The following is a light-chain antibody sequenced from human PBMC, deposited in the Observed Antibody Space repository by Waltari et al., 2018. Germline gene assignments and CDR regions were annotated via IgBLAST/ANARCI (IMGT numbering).Light chain of an antibody. V-gene: IGKV4-1*01. CDR2: WAS. CDR1: QSFLYSSNNKNY. J-gene: IGKJ2*01. CDR3: QQYYTTPPYT. Sequence: DIVMTQSPDSLAVSLGERATINCKSSQSFLYSSNNKNYLAWYQQKPGQPPKLLIYWASTRDSGVPDRFSGSGSGTDFTLTISSLQAEDVAVYYCQQYYTTPPYTFGQGTKLEIK.